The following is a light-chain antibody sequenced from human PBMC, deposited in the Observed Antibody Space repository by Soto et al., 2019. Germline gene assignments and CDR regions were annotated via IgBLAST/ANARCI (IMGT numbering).Light chain of an antibody. CDR2: GAS. V-gene: IGKV1-27*01. CDR3: QKYQSAPYT. J-gene: IGKJ2*01. CDR1: QGISNF. Sequence: DIQMTQSPSSLSASVGDRVTITCRASQGISNFLTWFQQKPGKVPKVLIYGASTLPPGVPSRFSGSGSGTDFTLSISSLQTEDVATYYCQKYQSAPYTFGQGTKLEVK.